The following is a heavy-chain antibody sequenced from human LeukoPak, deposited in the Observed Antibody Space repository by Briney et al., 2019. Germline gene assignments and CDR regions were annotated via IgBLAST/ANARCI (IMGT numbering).Heavy chain of an antibody. Sequence: ASVKVSCKASGYTFTDYYMHWVRQAPGQGLEWMGRINPNSGGTNYAQKFQGRVTMTRDTSISTVYMELSRLRSDDTAVYYCARVGYYESSGYYEYWGQGTLVAVSS. J-gene: IGHJ4*02. D-gene: IGHD3-22*01. CDR1: GYTFTDYY. V-gene: IGHV1-2*06. CDR2: INPNSGGT. CDR3: ARVGYYESSGYYEY.